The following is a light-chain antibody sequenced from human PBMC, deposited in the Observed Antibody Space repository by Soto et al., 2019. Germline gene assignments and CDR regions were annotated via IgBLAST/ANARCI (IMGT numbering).Light chain of an antibody. V-gene: IGKV3-11*01. CDR3: QQRSNFIT. J-gene: IGKJ5*01. CDR1: QSVSSY. CDR2: DAS. Sequence: EILLKQSPSTLSLSPGERATLSCRASQSVSSYLAWYQQKPGQAPRLLIYDASNRATGIPARLSGSGSGTDFTLTISSLESEDFAVYYCQQRSNFITFGQGTRLEIK.